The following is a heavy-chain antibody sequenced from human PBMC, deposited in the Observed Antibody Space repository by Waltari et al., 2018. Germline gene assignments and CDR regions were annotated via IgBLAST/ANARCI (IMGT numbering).Heavy chain of an antibody. Sequence: EVQLVESGGGLVQQGGSLRLSCAAAGLTLRMCRVGGVRQARGKGLEWVANIKQDGSDKYYVDSVKGRFTISRDNAKNSLYLQMNSLRVEDTAIYYCARLNWDVVKSFDYWGQGTLVTVSS. J-gene: IGHJ4*02. CDR2: IKQDGSDK. CDR3: ARLNWDVVKSFDY. D-gene: IGHD3-22*01. CDR1: GLTLRMCR. V-gene: IGHV3-7*01.